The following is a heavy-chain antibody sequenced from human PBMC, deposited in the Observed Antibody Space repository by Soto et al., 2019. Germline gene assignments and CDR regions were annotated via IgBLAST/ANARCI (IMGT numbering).Heavy chain of an antibody. V-gene: IGHV3-23*01. CDR2: ISGSGGST. CDR1: GFTFSSYA. D-gene: IGHD2-2*01. J-gene: IGHJ5*02. CDR3: AKDGPDIVVVPAAILGWFDP. Sequence: GGSLRLSCAASGFTFSSYAMSWVRQAPGKGLEWVSAISGSGGSTYYADSVKGRFTISRDNSKNTLYLQMNSLRAEDTAVYYCAKDGPDIVVVPAAILGWFDPWGQGTLVTVSS.